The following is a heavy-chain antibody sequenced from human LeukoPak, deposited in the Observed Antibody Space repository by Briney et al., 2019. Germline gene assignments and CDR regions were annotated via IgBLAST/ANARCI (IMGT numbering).Heavy chain of an antibody. Sequence: SETLSLTCAVYGGSFSGYYWSWIRQPPGKGLEWIGEINHSGSTNYNPSLKSRVTISVDTSKNQFSLKLSSVTAADTAVYYCAREMVRRGAFDVWGQGTMVTVSS. V-gene: IGHV4-34*01. CDR1: GGSFSGYY. J-gene: IGHJ3*01. CDR2: INHSGST. D-gene: IGHD2-8*01. CDR3: AREMVRRGAFDV.